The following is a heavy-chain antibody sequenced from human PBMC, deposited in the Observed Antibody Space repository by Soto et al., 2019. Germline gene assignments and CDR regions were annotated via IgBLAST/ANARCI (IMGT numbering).Heavy chain of an antibody. CDR1: GGSISSSSYY. CDR2: IYYSGST. Sequence: SETLSLTCAVSGGSISSSSYYLGWIRQPPGKGLEWIGSIYYSGSTYYNPSLKSRVTISVDTSKNQFSLKLSSVTAADTAVYYCARHGGSDDFWSGYYLHYFDYWGQGTLVTVSS. V-gene: IGHV4-39*01. CDR3: ARHGGSDDFWSGYYLHYFDY. D-gene: IGHD3-3*01. J-gene: IGHJ4*02.